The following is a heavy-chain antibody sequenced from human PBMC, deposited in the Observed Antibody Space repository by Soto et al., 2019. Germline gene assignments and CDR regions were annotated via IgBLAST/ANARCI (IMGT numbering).Heavy chain of an antibody. V-gene: IGHV3-23*01. J-gene: IGHJ6*02. CDR3: AKGFHPPVVRGVNYYGMDV. CDR2: ISGSGGST. Sequence: PVGSLRLSCAASGFTFSSYAMSWVRQAPGKGLEWVSAISGSGGSTYYADSVKGRFTISRDNSKNTLYLQMNSLRAEDTAVYYCAKGFHPPVVRGVNYYGMDVWGQGTTVTVSS. CDR1: GFTFSSYA. D-gene: IGHD3-10*01.